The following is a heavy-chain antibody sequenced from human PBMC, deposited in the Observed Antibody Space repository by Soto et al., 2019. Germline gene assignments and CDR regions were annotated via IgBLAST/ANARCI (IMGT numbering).Heavy chain of an antibody. D-gene: IGHD3-22*01. J-gene: IGHJ5*02. V-gene: IGHV4-39*01. CDR2: IYYSGST. Sequence: SETLSLTCTVSGGSISSSGYYWGWIRQPPGKGLEWIGSIYYSGSTYYNPSLKSRVTISVDTSKNQFSLKLSSVTAADTAVYYCARYYYDSSGSNWFDPWGQGTLVTVSS. CDR1: GGSISSSGYY. CDR3: ARYYYDSSGSNWFDP.